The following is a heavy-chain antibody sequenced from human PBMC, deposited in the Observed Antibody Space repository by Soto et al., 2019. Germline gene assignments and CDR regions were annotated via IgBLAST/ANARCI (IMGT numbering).Heavy chain of an antibody. CDR3: ERDSSLARFDY. Sequence: GGSLRLSCAASGLTFSSYGMHWVRQAPGKGLEWVAVIWYDGSNKYYADSVKGRFTISRDNSKNTLYLQMNSLRAEDTAVYYCERDSSLARFDYWGQGTLVTVSS. CDR2: IWYDGSNK. V-gene: IGHV3-33*01. CDR1: GLTFSSYG. J-gene: IGHJ4*02.